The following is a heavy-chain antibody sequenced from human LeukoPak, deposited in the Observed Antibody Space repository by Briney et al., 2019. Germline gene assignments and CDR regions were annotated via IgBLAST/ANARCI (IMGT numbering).Heavy chain of an antibody. Sequence: GRSLRLSCAASGFTFSSYVMQWVRQAPGKGLERVAVISQYGTNKYYIDSVKGRFTVSRDNSKNTLYLQMNSLRAEDTALYYCAKARGYSYGSLRAYYYVMDVWGQGTTVSVSS. CDR1: GFTFSSYV. CDR2: ISQYGTNK. D-gene: IGHD5-18*01. J-gene: IGHJ6*01. V-gene: IGHV3-30*18. CDR3: AKARGYSYGSLRAYYYVMDV.